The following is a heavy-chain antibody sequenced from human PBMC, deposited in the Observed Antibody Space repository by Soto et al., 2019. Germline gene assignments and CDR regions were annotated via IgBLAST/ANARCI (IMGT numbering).Heavy chain of an antibody. J-gene: IGHJ4*02. CDR3: ARELSRYSYGPGEVY. CDR1: GGSISSGDYY. CDR2: IYYNGST. Sequence: KPSETLSLTCTVSGGSISSGDYYWSWIRQPPGKGLEWIGYIYYNGSTYYNPSLKSRVTISVDTSKNQFSLKLSSVTAADTAVYYCARELSRYSYGPGEVYWGQGTLVTVSS. D-gene: IGHD5-18*01. V-gene: IGHV4-30-4*01.